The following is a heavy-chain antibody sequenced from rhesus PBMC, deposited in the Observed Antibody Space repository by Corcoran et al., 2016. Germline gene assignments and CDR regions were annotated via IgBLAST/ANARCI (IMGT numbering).Heavy chain of an antibody. Sequence: EVQLVESGGGVVQPGGSLRLSCAASGFTFYDYAIHWVCQASGKGLEWVSGINSGGDSTYYSDSVKGRFTISRDNSKNTLSLQMNSLRAEDTAVYYCARDSGSWGQGVLVTVSS. J-gene: IGHJ4*01. CDR1: GFTFYDYA. CDR3: ARDSGS. CDR2: INSGGDST. D-gene: IGHD6-25*01. V-gene: IGHV3-201*01.